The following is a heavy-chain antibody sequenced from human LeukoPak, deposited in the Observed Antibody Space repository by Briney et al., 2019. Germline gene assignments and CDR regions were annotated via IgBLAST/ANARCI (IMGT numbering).Heavy chain of an antibody. V-gene: IGHV3-21*01. CDR3: ARDFAPNYCSSTSCYWGYFDY. Sequence: GGSLRLSCAASGFTFSSYSMNWVRQAPGKGLEWVSSISSSSSYIYYADSVKGRFTISRDNAKNSLYLQMNSLRAEDTAVYYCARDFAPNYCSSTSCYWGYFDYWGQGTLVTVSS. CDR1: GFTFSSYS. CDR2: ISSSSSYI. D-gene: IGHD2-2*01. J-gene: IGHJ4*02.